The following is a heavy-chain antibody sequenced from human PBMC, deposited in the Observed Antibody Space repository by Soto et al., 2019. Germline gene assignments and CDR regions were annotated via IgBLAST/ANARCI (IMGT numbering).Heavy chain of an antibody. CDR2: ISGSGGDT. CDR3: AQRDTTTLLVVTKGAYAG. D-gene: IGHD3-22*01. J-gene: IGHJ3*01. CDR1: GFSFSTYG. V-gene: IGHV3-23*01. Sequence: EVQLLESGGGLVQPGGSLRLSCAASGFSFSTYGMCWVRQPPGKGLEWVSGISGSGGDTYYTDSVKGRFTISRNNSKITLYLRMTRLRAEVTAVYSCAQRDTTTLLVVTKGAYAGWGQGTVVTASS.